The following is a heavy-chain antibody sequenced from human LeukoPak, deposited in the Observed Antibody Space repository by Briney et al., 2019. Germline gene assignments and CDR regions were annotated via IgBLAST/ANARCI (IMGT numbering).Heavy chain of an antibody. CDR3: ARGRSRDGYNYDY. CDR2: IYYSGST. V-gene: IGHV4-59*01. CDR1: GGSISTYY. Sequence: SETLSLTCTVSGGSISTYYWSWIRQPPGKGLEWIGYIYYSGSTNYTPSLKSRVTISVDTSKNQFSQNLSSVTAADTAVYYCARGRSRDGYNYDYWGQGTLVTVSS. D-gene: IGHD5-24*01. J-gene: IGHJ4*02.